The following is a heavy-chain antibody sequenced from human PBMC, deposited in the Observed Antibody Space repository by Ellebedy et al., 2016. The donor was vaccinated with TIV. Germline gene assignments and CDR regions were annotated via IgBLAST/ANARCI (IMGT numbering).Heavy chain of an antibody. CDR1: GFTFDDYA. Sequence: SLKISXAASGFTFDDYAMHWVRQAPGKGLEWVSGISWNSGSIGYADSVKGRFTISRDNAKNSLYLQMNSLRAEDTALYYCAKDRRSGWTGGLDVWGQGTTVTVSS. CDR2: ISWNSGSI. J-gene: IGHJ6*02. V-gene: IGHV3-9*01. CDR3: AKDRRSGWTGGLDV. D-gene: IGHD6-19*01.